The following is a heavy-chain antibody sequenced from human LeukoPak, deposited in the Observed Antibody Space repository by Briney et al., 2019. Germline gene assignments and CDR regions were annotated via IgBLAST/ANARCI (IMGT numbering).Heavy chain of an antibody. Sequence: PGGSLRLSCAASGFTFSSYSMNWVRQAPGKGLEWVSSISSSSYIYYADSVKGRFTISRDNAKNSLYLQMNSLRAEDTAVYYCARDTYDSSGYYNYYYYGMDVWGQGTTVTVSS. D-gene: IGHD3-22*01. V-gene: IGHV3-21*01. CDR3: ARDTYDSSGYYNYYYYGMDV. CDR2: ISSSSYI. J-gene: IGHJ6*02. CDR1: GFTFSSYS.